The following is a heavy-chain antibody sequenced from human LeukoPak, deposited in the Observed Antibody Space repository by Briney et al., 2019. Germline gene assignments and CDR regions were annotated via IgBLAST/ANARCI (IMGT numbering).Heavy chain of an antibody. D-gene: IGHD3/OR15-3a*01. CDR1: GFAFSRDA. CDR2: IWYDGTNK. CDR3: ARDRTIWAGFPLDF. Sequence: GGSLRLSCAASGFAFSRDAMSWVRQAPGKGLEWVAVIWYDGTNKYYADSVKGRFTISRDNSKNMLYLQMDSLRAEDTAVYYCARDRTIWAGFPLDFWGQGKVVTVSS. V-gene: IGHV3-33*07. J-gene: IGHJ4*02.